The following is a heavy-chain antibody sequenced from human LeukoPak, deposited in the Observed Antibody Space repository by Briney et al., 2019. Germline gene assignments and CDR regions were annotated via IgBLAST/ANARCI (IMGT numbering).Heavy chain of an antibody. CDR1: VYTFTNYN. Sequence: ASVTVSFMTSVYTFTNYNFIWLRQAPAQGREWIGLIITYNGDTHYAQKLHGKVTITTDTSTSTAYMALRSLRSDDAAVYYCARGDSNYWGQGTLVTVSS. J-gene: IGHJ4*02. CDR3: ARGDSNY. CDR2: IITYNGDT. D-gene: IGHD4-11*01. V-gene: IGHV1-18*01.